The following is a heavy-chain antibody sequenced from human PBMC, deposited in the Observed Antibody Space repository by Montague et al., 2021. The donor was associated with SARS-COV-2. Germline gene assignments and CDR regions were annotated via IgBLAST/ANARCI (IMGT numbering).Heavy chain of an antibody. J-gene: IGHJ6*02. D-gene: IGHD3-3*01. CDR3: ARDPWRLTIFGVVTRYGMDV. CDR1: GGSVSSGSDY. V-gene: IGHV4-61*01. Sequence: SETLSLTCTVSGGSVSSGSDYWSWIRQPPGKGLEWIGYIYYSGSTNYNPSLKSRVTISVDTSKNQFSLKLSSVTAADTAVYYCARDPWRLTIFGVVTRYGMDVWGQGTTVTVSS. CDR2: IYYSGST.